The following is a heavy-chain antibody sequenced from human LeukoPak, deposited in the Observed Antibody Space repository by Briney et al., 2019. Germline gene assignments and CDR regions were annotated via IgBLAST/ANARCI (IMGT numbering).Heavy chain of an antibody. CDR1: GFTFSTYG. D-gene: IGHD3-9*01. Sequence: GGSLRLSCVASGFTFSTYGMSWVRQAPGKGPEWVSMIYNDDRTSTADFVRGRFTISRDDSKNTLYLQMNSLRSDDTAVYYCVLGDILTGYWAEYFAYWGQGTLVTVSS. J-gene: IGHJ4*02. CDR2: IYNDDRT. V-gene: IGHV3-66*01. CDR3: VLGDILTGYWAEYFAY.